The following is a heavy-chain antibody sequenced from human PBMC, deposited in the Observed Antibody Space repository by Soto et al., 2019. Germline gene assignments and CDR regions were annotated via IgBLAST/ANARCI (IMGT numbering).Heavy chain of an antibody. CDR3: ATDPVLFEDYRKSIFV. V-gene: IGHV1-24*01. J-gene: IGHJ4*02. D-gene: IGHD4-4*01. Sequence: GASVKVSCKVSGYTLTELSMHWVRQAPGKGLEWMGGFDPEDGETIYAQKFQGRVTMTEDTSTDTAYMELSSLRSEDTAVYYCATDPVLFEDYRKSIFVWGKATLGTVS. CDR1: GYTLTELS. CDR2: FDPEDGET.